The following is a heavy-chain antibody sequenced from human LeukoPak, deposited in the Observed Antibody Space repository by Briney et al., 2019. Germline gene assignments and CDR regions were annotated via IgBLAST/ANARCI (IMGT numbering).Heavy chain of an antibody. Sequence: GGSLRLSCAASGFTFSSYSMNWVRQAPGKGLEWISYISSSSSTIYYADSVKGRFTISRDNAKNSLYLQMNSLRAEDTAVYYCASFYDYWGQGTLVTVSS. J-gene: IGHJ4*02. D-gene: IGHD3-3*01. CDR1: GFTFSSYS. V-gene: IGHV3-48*01. CDR2: ISSSSSTI. CDR3: ASFYDY.